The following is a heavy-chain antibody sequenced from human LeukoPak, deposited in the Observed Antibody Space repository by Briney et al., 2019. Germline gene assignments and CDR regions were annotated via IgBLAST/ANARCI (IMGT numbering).Heavy chain of an antibody. CDR1: GFTFRSYA. D-gene: IGHD2-2*02. CDR2: ISYDGSNK. Sequence: GGSLRLSCAASGFTFRSYAIQRVRQAPGKWLEWAAVISYDGSNKYYADSVKGRFTISRYNSKNTLYLQMNSLRAEDTAVYYCARRRGYRGTVDACGQGTLVTVSS. J-gene: IGHJ5*02. V-gene: IGHV3-30*04. CDR3: ARRRGYRGTVDA.